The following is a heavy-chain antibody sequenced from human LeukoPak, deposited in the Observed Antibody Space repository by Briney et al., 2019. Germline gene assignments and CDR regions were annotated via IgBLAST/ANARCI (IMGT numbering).Heavy chain of an antibody. CDR1: GGTFSSYA. V-gene: IGHV1-69*05. CDR3: ATLTSGEVSR. Sequence: SVTVSCKASGGTFSSYAISWVRQAPGQGLEWMGGIIPIFGTANYAQKFQGRVTMTTETSTSTAYMELRSLRYDDTAVYYCATLTSGEVSRWGQGTLVTVSS. J-gene: IGHJ4*02. D-gene: IGHD2-21*01. CDR2: IIPIFGTA.